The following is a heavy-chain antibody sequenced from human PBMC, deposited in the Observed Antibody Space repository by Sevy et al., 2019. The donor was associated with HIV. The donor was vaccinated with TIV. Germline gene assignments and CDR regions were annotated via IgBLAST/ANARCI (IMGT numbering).Heavy chain of an antibody. CDR1: GFTFSDYY. CDR2: MSRGTSYT. V-gene: IGHV3-11*06. Sequence: GGSLRLACAASGFTFSDYYMSWIRRAPGKGLEWVSYMSRGTSYTNYADSVKGRFTISRDNAKNSLYLQMNSLRAEDTAVYYCARDRRNYGGQYFDYWGQGTLVTVSS. J-gene: IGHJ4*02. D-gene: IGHD1-7*01. CDR3: ARDRRNYGGQYFDY.